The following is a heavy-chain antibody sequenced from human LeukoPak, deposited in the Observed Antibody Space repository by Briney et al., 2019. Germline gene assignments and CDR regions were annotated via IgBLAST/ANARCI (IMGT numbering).Heavy chain of an antibody. V-gene: IGHV7-4-1*02. CDR3: ARDLGRLQQLVGGDY. CDR2: INTNTGNP. Sequence: ASVKVSCKASGYTFTSYAMNWVRQAPGQGLEWMGWINTNTGNPTYAQGFIGRFVFSLDTSVSTAYLQISSLKAEDTAVYYCARDLGRLQQLVGGDYWGQGTLVTVSS. D-gene: IGHD6-13*01. CDR1: GYTFTSYA. J-gene: IGHJ4*02.